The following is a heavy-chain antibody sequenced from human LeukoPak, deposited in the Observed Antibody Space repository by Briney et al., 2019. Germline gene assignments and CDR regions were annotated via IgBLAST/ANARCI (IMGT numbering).Heavy chain of an antibody. D-gene: IGHD6-13*01. CDR3: ARDSGWWRFDF. CDR2: IWYDGSNK. V-gene: IGHV3-33*01. Sequence: GGSLRLPCAASGFTFSSYGMHWVRQAPGKGLEWVAVIWYDGSNKYYADSVKGRFTISRDNGKNSLYLQMNSLRAEDTAVYYCARDSGWWRFDFWGQGTLVTVSS. J-gene: IGHJ4*02. CDR1: GFTFSSYG.